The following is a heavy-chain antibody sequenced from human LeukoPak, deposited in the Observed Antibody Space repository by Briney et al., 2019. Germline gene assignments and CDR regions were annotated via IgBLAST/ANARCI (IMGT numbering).Heavy chain of an antibody. D-gene: IGHD3-10*01. V-gene: IGHV4-39*01. CDR1: GGSISSSSYY. CDR3: ARHRVVFDYVDY. CDR2: VYYSGST. J-gene: IGHJ4*02. Sequence: SDTLSLTCTVSGGSISSSSYYWAWIRQPPGKGLEWIGSVYYSGSTYSNPSLQSRVTMSADTSKNQFSLRLTSVTASDTAVYYCARHRVVFDYVDYWGQGALVTVPS.